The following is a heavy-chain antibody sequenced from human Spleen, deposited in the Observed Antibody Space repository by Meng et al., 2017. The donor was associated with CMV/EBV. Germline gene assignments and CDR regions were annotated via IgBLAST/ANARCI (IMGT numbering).Heavy chain of an antibody. D-gene: IGHD1-26*01. V-gene: IGHV4-39*01. Sequence: SETLSLTCTVSGGSISSSSYYWGWIRQPPGKGLEWIGSIYYSGSTYYNPSLKSRVTISVDTSKNQFSLKLSSVTAADTAVYYCARHVPIVGATNCYYGMDVWGQGTTVTVSS. J-gene: IGHJ6*02. CDR3: ARHVPIVGATNCYYGMDV. CDR2: IYYSGST. CDR1: GGSISSSSYY.